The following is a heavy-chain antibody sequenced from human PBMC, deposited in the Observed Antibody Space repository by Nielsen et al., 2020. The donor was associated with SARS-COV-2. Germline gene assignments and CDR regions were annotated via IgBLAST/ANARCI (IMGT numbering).Heavy chain of an antibody. CDR2: ISSSGSTI. CDR1: GFTFSDYY. V-gene: IGHV3-11*01. J-gene: IGHJ4*02. D-gene: IGHD6-19*01. Sequence: GGSLRLSCAASGFTFSDYYMSWIRQAPGKGLEWVSYISSSGSTIYYADSVKGRFTISRDNAKNSLYLQMNSLRAEDTAVYYCARVQGLSGAVAERYYFDYWGQGTLVTVSS. CDR3: ARVQGLSGAVAERYYFDY.